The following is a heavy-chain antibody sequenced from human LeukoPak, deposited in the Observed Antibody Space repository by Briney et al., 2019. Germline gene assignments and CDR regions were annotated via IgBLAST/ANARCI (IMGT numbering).Heavy chain of an antibody. CDR2: IYYSGST. V-gene: IGHV4-59*01. J-gene: IGHJ4*02. D-gene: IGHD3-3*01. Sequence: PSETLSLTCAVYGGSFSGYYWSWLRQPPGKGLEWIGYIYYSGSTNYNPSLKSRVTISVDTSKNQFSLKLSSVTAADTAVYYCAREEYYTHTIDYWGQGTLVTVSS. CDR1: GGSFSGYY. CDR3: AREEYYTHTIDY.